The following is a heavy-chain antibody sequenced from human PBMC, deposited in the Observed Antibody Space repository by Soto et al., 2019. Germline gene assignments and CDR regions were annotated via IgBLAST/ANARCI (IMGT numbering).Heavy chain of an antibody. V-gene: IGHV1-69*13. CDR1: GGTFSSYA. CDR3: ARYHGSSGYYSYNYYYYGMDV. Sequence: SVKVSCKASGGTFSSYAISWVRQAPGQGLEWMGGIIPIFGTANYAQKFQGRVTITADESTSTAYVELSSLRSEDTAVYYCARYHGSSGYYSYNYYYYGMDVWGQGTTVTVSS. J-gene: IGHJ6*02. CDR2: IIPIFGTA. D-gene: IGHD3-22*01.